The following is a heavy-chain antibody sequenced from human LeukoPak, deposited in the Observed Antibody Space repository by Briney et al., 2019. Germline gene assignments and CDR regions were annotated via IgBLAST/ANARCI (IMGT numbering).Heavy chain of an antibody. J-gene: IGHJ6*02. CDR1: GFTFSTST. CDR3: ARVISEDYYAMVV. Sequence: PGGSLRLSCSASGFTFSTSTMNWVRQAPGKGLEWVSSISGSSSYIYYAHSVKGRFTISRDNAKNSLYLQMSSLRAEDTAVYYFARVISEDYYAMVVWGPGTTVTVSS. V-gene: IGHV3-21*01. CDR2: ISGSSSYI. D-gene: IGHD2/OR15-2a*01.